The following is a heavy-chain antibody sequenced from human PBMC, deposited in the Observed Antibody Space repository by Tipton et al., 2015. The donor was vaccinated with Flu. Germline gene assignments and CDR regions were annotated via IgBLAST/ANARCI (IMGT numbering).Heavy chain of an antibody. D-gene: IGHD1-26*01. CDR2: IYQSEST. V-gene: IGHV4-38-2*01. CDR3: ARSLSGFDS. CDR1: GYSIISGYY. Sequence: GLVKPSETLSLTCDVSGYSIISGYYWGWIRQPPGKGLEWIGTIYQSESTYYNPSLKSRVTISVDMSKNQFSLKLNSVTAADTAMYYCARSLSGFDSWGQGTLVTVSS. J-gene: IGHJ5*01.